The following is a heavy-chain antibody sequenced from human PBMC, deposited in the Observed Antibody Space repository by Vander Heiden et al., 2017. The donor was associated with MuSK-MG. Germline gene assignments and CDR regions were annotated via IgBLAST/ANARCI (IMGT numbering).Heavy chain of an antibody. J-gene: IGHJ6*03. D-gene: IGHD2-15*01. V-gene: IGHV4-30-2*01. CDR3: ASAVGPSDYYMDV. Sequence: LKSRVTISVDRSKNQFSLKLNSVTAADTAVYYCASAVGPSDYYMDVWGKGTTVTVS.